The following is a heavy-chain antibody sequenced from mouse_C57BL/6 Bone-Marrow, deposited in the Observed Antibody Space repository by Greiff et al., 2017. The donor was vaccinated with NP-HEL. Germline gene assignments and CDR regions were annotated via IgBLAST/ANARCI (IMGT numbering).Heavy chain of an antibody. V-gene: IGHV1-18*01. CDR1: GYTFTDYN. CDR3: ARITTVVYWYFDV. CDR2: INPNNGGT. Sequence: VQLKESGPELVKPGASVKIPCKASGYTFTDYNMDWVKQSHGKGLEWIGDINPNNGGTIYNQKFKGKATLTVDKSSSTAYMELRSLTSEDTAVYYCARITTVVYWYFDVWGTGTTVTVSS. J-gene: IGHJ1*03. D-gene: IGHD1-1*01.